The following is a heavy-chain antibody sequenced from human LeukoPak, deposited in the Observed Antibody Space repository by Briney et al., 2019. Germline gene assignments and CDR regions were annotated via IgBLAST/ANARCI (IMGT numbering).Heavy chain of an antibody. V-gene: IGHV3-NL1*01. CDR1: GFTFSSYG. D-gene: IGHD6-19*01. J-gene: IGHJ4*02. CDR3: ARDQQWLATDY. Sequence: QPGGSLRLSCAASGFTFSSYGMHWVRQAPGKGLEWVSRIDNGGTTTLYADSVRGRFTISRDNAKNSLYLQMNSLRAEDTAVYYCARDQQWLATDYWGQGTLVTVSS. CDR2: IDNGGTTT.